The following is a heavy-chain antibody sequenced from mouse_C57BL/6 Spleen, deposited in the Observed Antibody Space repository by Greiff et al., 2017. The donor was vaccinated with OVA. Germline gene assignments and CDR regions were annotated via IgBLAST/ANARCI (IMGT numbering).Heavy chain of an antibody. Sequence: EVQLQESGPGLVKPSQSLSLTCSVTGYSITSGYYWNWIRQFPGNKLEWMGYISYDGSNNYHPSLKNRITITRDTSKNQFFLKLNSVTTEDTATYYCARGDYYGNAMDYWGQGTSVTVSS. D-gene: IGHD1-1*01. CDR2: ISYDGSN. J-gene: IGHJ4*01. V-gene: IGHV3-6*01. CDR3: ARGDYYGNAMDY. CDR1: GYSITSGYY.